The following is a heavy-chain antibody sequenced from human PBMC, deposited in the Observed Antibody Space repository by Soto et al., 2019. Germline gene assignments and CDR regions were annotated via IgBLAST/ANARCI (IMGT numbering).Heavy chain of an antibody. J-gene: IGHJ4*02. CDR1: GFTFSSYA. Sequence: PGGSLRLSCAASGFTFSSYAMSWVRQAPGKGLEWVSAISGSGGSTYYADSVKGRFTISRDNSKNTLYQQMNSLRAEDTAFYFCAKDLGYCSGGSCYSFDYGGQGTLVTVSS. V-gene: IGHV3-23*01. CDR3: AKDLGYCSGGSCYSFDY. CDR2: ISGSGGST. D-gene: IGHD2-15*01.